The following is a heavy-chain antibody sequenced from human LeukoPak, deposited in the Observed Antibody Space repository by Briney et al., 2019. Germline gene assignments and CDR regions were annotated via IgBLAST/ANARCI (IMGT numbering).Heavy chain of an antibody. CDR3: ARDLTSVVPAAFDP. J-gene: IGHJ5*02. Sequence: ASVKVSCKASGYTFTGYHMHWVRQAPGQGLEWMGWINPNSGGTNYAQKFQGRVTMTRDTSISTAYMELSRLRSDDTAVYYCARDLTSVVPAAFDPWGQGTLVTVSS. CDR2: INPNSGGT. CDR1: GYTFTGYH. D-gene: IGHD2-2*01. V-gene: IGHV1-2*02.